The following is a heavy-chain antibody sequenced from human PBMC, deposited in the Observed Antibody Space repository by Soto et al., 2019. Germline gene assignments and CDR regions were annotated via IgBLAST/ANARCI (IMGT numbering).Heavy chain of an antibody. Sequence: GASVKVSCKASGYTFTSYGTSWVRQAPGQGLEWMGWISAYNGNTNYAQKLQGRVTMTTDTSTSTAYMELRSLRSDDTAVYYCARGRRKLELLERVKLDYYMDVWGKGTTVTVSS. D-gene: IGHD1-7*01. CDR3: ARGRRKLELLERVKLDYYMDV. V-gene: IGHV1-18*01. CDR1: GYTFTSYG. J-gene: IGHJ6*03. CDR2: ISAYNGNT.